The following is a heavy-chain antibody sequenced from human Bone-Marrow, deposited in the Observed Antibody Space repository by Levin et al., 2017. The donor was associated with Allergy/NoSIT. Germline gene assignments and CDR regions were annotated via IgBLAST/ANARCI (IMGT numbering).Heavy chain of an antibody. CDR1: GFTFSNYG. J-gene: IGHJ6*03. V-gene: IGHV3-33*01. CDR3: ARDTYSSSSGIYNYYLDV. CDR2: IWFDGSNK. Sequence: GESLKISCAASGFTFSNYGFHWVRQAPGKGLEWVAVIWFDGSNKFYADSVKGRFTVSRDNSQNTVYLLMNGLRAEDTAIFYCARDTYSSSSGIYNYYLDVWGRGTTVTVSS. D-gene: IGHD6-6*01.